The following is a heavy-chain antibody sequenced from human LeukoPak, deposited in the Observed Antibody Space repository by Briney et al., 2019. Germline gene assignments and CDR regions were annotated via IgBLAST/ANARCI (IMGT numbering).Heavy chain of an antibody. CDR3: ARVMSGEDY. CDR1: GYTFTSYG. D-gene: IGHD3-3*01. Sequence: ASVKVSCKASGYTFTSYGISWVRQAPGQGLEWMGWISAYNGNTNYAQKLQGRVTMTTDTSTTTAYMELRRLTSDDTAVYCCARVMSGEDYWGQGTLVTVSS. V-gene: IGHV1-18*01. CDR2: ISAYNGNT. J-gene: IGHJ4*02.